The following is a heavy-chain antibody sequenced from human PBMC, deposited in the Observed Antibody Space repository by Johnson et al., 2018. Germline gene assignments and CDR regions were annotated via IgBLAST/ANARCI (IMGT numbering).Heavy chain of an antibody. CDR3: ARSSGTYYYYGMDV. Sequence: QVQLVESGGGVVQXGRSXRLXCAASGFTFSDYYMSWIRQAPGKGLEWVSYISSSGSTIYYADSVKGRFTISRDNAKNSLYLQMNSLRAEDTAVYYCARSSGTYYYYGMDVWGQGTTVTVSS. D-gene: IGHD1-26*01. J-gene: IGHJ6*02. CDR2: ISSSGSTI. CDR1: GFTFSDYY. V-gene: IGHV3-11*01.